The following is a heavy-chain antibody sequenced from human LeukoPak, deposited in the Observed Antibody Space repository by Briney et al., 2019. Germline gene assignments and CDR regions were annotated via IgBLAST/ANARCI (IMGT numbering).Heavy chain of an antibody. J-gene: IGHJ6*02. Sequence: KPSETLSLTCAVYGGSFSGYYWSWIRQPPGEGLEWIGEINHSGSINYNPSLKSRVTISVDTSKNQFSLKLSSVTAADTAVYYCARGPPRGVVVPAAMVYYYYYGMDVWGQGTTVTVSS. V-gene: IGHV4-34*01. CDR1: GGSFSGYY. D-gene: IGHD2-2*01. CDR3: ARGPPRGVVVPAAMVYYYYYGMDV. CDR2: INHSGSI.